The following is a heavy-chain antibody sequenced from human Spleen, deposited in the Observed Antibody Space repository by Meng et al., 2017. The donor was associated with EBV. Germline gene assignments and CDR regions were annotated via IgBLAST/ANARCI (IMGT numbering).Heavy chain of an antibody. V-gene: IGHV2-5*02. CDR3: IHGSSTSGSYYSY. J-gene: IGHJ1*01. CDR1: GCSLTTTGVG. Sequence: QTSLQEFGPTRVKPTQTLPLTCSFSGCSLTTTGVGVGWIRQPPGKALEWLALIFWDDDKRYSPSLKSRLTITKDTYKNQVVLRMTSMDPVDTATYFCIHGSSTSGSYYSYWGQGTLVTVSS. CDR2: IFWDDDK. D-gene: IGHD3-10*01.